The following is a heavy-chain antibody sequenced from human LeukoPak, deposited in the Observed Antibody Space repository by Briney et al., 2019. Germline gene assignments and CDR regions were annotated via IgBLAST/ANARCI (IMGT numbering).Heavy chain of an antibody. CDR3: ARDRMIQYAFEI. D-gene: IGHD5-18*01. J-gene: IGHJ3*02. CDR2: ISYSGST. CDR1: GGSISRYY. Sequence: SETLSLTCTVSGGSISRYYLNWIRQPPGKGLEWIGYISYSGSTNYNPSLKSRVTISVDTSENQFSLRLSSVTAADTAVYYCARDRMIQYAFEIWGQGTMVTVSS. V-gene: IGHV4-59*01.